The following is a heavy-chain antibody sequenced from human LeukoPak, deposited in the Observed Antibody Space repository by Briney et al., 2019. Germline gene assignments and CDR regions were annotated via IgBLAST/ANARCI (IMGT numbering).Heavy chain of an antibody. J-gene: IGHJ6*02. D-gene: IGHD2-2*01. CDR2: ISSSGSTI. CDR3: ARDLYCSSTSCYRYGMDV. CDR1: GFTFSSYE. Sequence: PGGSLRLSCAASGFTFSSYEMNWVRQAPGKGLEWVSYISSSGSTIYYADSVKGRFTISRDNAKNSLYLQMNSLRAEDTAVYYCARDLYCSSTSCYRYGMDVWGQGTTVTVSS. V-gene: IGHV3-48*03.